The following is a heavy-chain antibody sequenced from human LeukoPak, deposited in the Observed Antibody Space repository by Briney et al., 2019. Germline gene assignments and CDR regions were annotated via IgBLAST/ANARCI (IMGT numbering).Heavy chain of an antibody. J-gene: IGHJ6*03. CDR3: ARARGSLGNSYYMDV. CDR2: IYYSGST. CDR1: GGSISTYY. D-gene: IGHD3-16*01. Sequence: SETLSLTCTVSGGSISTYYWTWIRQPPGKGLEWIGYIYYSGSTNYNPSLKSRVTISVDTSKNQFSLKLSSVTAADTAVYYCARARGSLGNSYYMDVWGKGTTVTVSS. V-gene: IGHV4-59*01.